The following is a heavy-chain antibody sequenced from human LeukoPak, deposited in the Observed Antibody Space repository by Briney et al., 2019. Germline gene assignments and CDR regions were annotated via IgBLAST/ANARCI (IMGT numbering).Heavy chain of an antibody. V-gene: IGHV3-30-3*01. D-gene: IGHD5-12*01. Sequence: GGSLRLSCAASGFTFSSYAMYWVRQAPGKGLEWVALMSYDGSNKYYADSVKGRFTISRDNAKNTLYLRMNSLRAEDTAIYYCARKPLSGGYGGTIDYWGQGTLVTVSS. CDR1: GFTFSSYA. CDR3: ARKPLSGGYGGTIDY. J-gene: IGHJ4*02. CDR2: MSYDGSNK.